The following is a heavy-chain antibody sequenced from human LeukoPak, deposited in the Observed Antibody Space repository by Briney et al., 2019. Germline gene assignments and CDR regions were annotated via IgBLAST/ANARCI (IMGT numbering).Heavy chain of an antibody. J-gene: IGHJ4*02. D-gene: IGHD5-18*01. Sequence: GASVKVSCKDSGYTCSTYDIYWVRQATGQGLEWMGWMNPNSGNTGYAQKFQGRVTMTRNTSISTAYMELSSLRSEDTAVYYCARNAQVTRYFDYRGQGTLVTVSS. CDR2: MNPNSGNT. CDR3: ARNAQVTRYFDY. V-gene: IGHV1-8*02. CDR1: GYTCSTYD.